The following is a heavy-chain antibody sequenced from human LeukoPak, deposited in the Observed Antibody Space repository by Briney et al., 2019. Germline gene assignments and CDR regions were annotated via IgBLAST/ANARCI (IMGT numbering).Heavy chain of an antibody. J-gene: IGHJ4*02. V-gene: IGHV3-23*01. D-gene: IGHD2-2*01. CDR1: GFTFSSYA. CDR3: AKAPPGDCSSTSCYLDY. CDR2: ISGSGGST. Sequence: AGGSLRLSRAASGFTFSSYAMSWVRQAPGKGLEWVSAISGSGGSTYYADSVKGRFTISRDNSKNTLYLQMNSLRAEDTAVYYCAKAPPGDCSSTSCYLDYWGQGALVTVSS.